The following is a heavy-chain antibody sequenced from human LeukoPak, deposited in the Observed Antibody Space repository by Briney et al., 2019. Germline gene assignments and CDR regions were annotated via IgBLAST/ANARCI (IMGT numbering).Heavy chain of an antibody. CDR1: GYTFTGYY. V-gene: IGHV1-2*02. J-gene: IGHJ6*02. Sequence: GASVKVSCKASGYTFTGYYMHWVRQAPGPGLEWMGWINPNSGGTNYAQKFQGRVTMTRDTSISTAYMELSRLRSDDTAVYYCARVGDCSGGSCYYYYGMDVWGQGTTVTVSS. CDR2: INPNSGGT. CDR3: ARVGDCSGGSCYYYYGMDV. D-gene: IGHD2-15*01.